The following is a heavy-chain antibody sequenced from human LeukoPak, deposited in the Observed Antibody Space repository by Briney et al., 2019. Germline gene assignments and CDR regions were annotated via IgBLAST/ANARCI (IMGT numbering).Heavy chain of an antibody. J-gene: IGHJ4*02. CDR3: AKEALAYCGGDCYSYYFDY. V-gene: IGHV3-23*01. CDR1: GFTFSSYA. CDR2: ISGSGGST. Sequence: GGSLRLSCAAYGFTFSSYAMSWVRQAPGKGLEWVSAISGSGGSTYYADSVKGRFTISRDYSKNTLYLQMNSLRAEDTAVYYCAKEALAYCGGDCYSYYFDYWGQGTLVTVSS. D-gene: IGHD2-21*02.